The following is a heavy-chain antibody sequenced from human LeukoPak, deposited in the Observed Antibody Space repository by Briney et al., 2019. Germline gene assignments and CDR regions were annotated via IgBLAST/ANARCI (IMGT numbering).Heavy chain of an antibody. CDR1: GGSFSGYY. CDR3: ARDEYSSSSFPDY. CDR2: INHSGST. J-gene: IGHJ4*02. Sequence: SETLSLTCAVYGGSFSGYYWSWIRQPPGKGLEWIGEINHSGSTNYNPSLKSRVTISVDTSKNQFSLKLSSVTAADTAVYYCARDEYSSSSFPDYWGQGTLATVSS. V-gene: IGHV4-34*01. D-gene: IGHD6-6*01.